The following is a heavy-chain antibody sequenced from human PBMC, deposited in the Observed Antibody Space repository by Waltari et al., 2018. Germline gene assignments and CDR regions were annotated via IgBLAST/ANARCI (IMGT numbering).Heavy chain of an antibody. V-gene: IGHV5-51*01. Sequence: EVQLVQSGAEVKKPGESLKISCKGSGYSFTSYWIGWVRQMPGKGLEWMGIIYPGDSDTRYSPSFQGQVTISADKSISTAYLQWSSLKASDTAMYYCARGEVVEMATINLLVDAFDIWGQGTMVTVSS. D-gene: IGHD2-2*01. CDR3: ARGEVVEMATINLLVDAFDI. CDR1: GYSFTSYW. J-gene: IGHJ3*02. CDR2: IYPGDSDT.